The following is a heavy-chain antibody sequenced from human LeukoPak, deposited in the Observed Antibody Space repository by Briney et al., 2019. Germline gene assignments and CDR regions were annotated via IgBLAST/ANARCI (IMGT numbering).Heavy chain of an antibody. V-gene: IGHV1-2*02. CDR1: GYTFTGYC. J-gene: IGHJ4*02. Sequence: ASVKVSCKASGYTFTGYCMHWVRQAPGQGLEWMGWINPNSGGTNYAQKFQGRVTMTRDTSISTAYMELSRLRSDDTAVYYCARGGGPPYYCSSTSCSPRLHYFDYWGQGTLVTVSS. D-gene: IGHD2-2*01. CDR3: ARGGGPPYYCSSTSCSPRLHYFDY. CDR2: INPNSGGT.